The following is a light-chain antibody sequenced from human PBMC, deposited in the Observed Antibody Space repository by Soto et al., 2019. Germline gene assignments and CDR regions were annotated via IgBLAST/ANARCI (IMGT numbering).Light chain of an antibody. Sequence: EIVLTQSPGTLSLSPGERATLPCRASQSVSSNYLAWYQQKPGQAPRLLIYGASTRAAGVPDRFSGSGSGTDSTLTISRLEPDGFAVYYCQQYGYSYTFGQGTKVDIK. J-gene: IGKJ2*01. CDR2: GAS. V-gene: IGKV3-20*01. CDR3: QQYGYSYT. CDR1: QSVSSNY.